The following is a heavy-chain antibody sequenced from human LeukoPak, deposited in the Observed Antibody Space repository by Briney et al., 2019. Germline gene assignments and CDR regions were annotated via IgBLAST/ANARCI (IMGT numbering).Heavy chain of an antibody. J-gene: IGHJ4*02. D-gene: IGHD6-6*01. V-gene: IGHV3-66*01. CDR1: GFTVSGNY. Sequence: GGSLRPSCAASGFTVSGNYISWVRQSPGKGLEWVSVIYSGETTYYADSVKGRFTLSRDNFKNTVYLQMNSLRAEDTAVYYCARGYSSSSFFDYWGQGTLVTVSS. CDR3: ARGYSSSSFFDY. CDR2: IYSGETT.